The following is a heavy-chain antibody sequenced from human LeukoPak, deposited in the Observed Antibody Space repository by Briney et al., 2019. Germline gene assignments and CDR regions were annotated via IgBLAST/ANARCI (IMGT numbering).Heavy chain of an antibody. CDR3: ARARPPRITIFGVVHAFDI. Sequence: SETLSLTCAVYGGSFSGYYWSWIRQPPGKGLEWIGEINHSESTNYNPSLKSRVTISVDTSKNQFSLKLSSVTAADTAVYYCARARPPRITIFGVVHAFDIWGQGTMVTVSS. J-gene: IGHJ3*02. V-gene: IGHV4-34*01. D-gene: IGHD3-3*01. CDR2: INHSEST. CDR1: GGSFSGYY.